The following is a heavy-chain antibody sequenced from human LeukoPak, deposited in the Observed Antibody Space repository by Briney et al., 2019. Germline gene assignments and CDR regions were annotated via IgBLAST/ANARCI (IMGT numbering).Heavy chain of an antibody. CDR1: GGSISSSSYY. CDR3: ARDRGSYSYYFDY. D-gene: IGHD1-26*01. CDR2: IYTSGST. Sequence: PSETLSLTCTVSGGSISSSSYYWGWIRQPAGKGLEWIGRIYTSGSTNYNPSLKSRVTMSVDTSKNQFSLKLSSVTAADTAVYYCARDRGSYSYYFDYWGQGTLVTVSS. V-gene: IGHV4-61*02. J-gene: IGHJ4*02.